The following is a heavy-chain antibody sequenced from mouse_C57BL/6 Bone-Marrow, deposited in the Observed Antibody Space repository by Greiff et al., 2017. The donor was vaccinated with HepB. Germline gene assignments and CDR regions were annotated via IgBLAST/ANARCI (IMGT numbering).Heavy chain of an antibody. CDR1: GFTFSDFY. D-gene: IGHD2-3*01. CDR3: ARDAGYYSFAY. J-gene: IGHJ3*01. V-gene: IGHV7-1*01. CDR2: SRNKANDYTT. Sequence: EVKLVESGGGLVQSGRSLRLSCATSGFTFSDFYMEWVRQAPGKGLEWIAASRNKANDYTTEYSASVKGRFIVSRDTSQSILYLQMNALRAEDTAIYYCARDAGYYSFAYWGQGTLVTVSA.